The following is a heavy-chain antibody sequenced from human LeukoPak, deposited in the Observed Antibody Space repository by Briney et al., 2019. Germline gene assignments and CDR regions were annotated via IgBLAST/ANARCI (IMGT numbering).Heavy chain of an antibody. CDR1: GYTFTSYG. V-gene: IGHV1-18*03. D-gene: IGHD6-19*01. CDR2: ISPYNGNT. CDR3: ARGPFGAVAIVPLDY. Sequence: GASVKVSCKASGYTFTSYGISWVRQAPGQGLEWMGWISPYNGNTNYAQKLQDRVTVTTDTSTSTAYMELRSLRSDDMAVYYCARGPFGAVAIVPLDYWGQGTLVTVSS. J-gene: IGHJ4*02.